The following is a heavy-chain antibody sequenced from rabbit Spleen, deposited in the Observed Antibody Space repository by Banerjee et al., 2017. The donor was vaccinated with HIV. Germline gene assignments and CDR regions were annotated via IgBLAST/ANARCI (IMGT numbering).Heavy chain of an antibody. J-gene: IGHJ4*01. CDR1: GIDFSSTYW. CDR2: IYALDSSGST. Sequence: QSLEESGGDLVKPGASLTLTCKASGIDFSSTYWICWVRQAPGKGLEWIACIYALDSSGSTFYATWAKGRFTISKTSSTTVTLQMTSLTAADTATYFCARGYAYGYPAYAYGTSYFNLWGPGTLVTVS. D-gene: IGHD7-1*01. V-gene: IGHV1S40*01. CDR3: ARGYAYGYPAYAYGTSYFNL.